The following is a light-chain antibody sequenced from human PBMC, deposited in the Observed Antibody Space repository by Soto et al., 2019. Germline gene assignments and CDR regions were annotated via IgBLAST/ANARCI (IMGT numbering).Light chain of an antibody. CDR2: DAS. J-gene: IGKJ4*01. CDR3: QQYDNLPLT. Sequence: DIQMTQSPSSLSASVGDRVTITCQASKDIKNYLNWYQQKLGKAPKLLIYDASDLETGVPSRFSGSGSGTDFTFTINSLQPEDIATYYCQQYDNLPLTFGGGTKVEIK. V-gene: IGKV1-33*01. CDR1: KDIKNY.